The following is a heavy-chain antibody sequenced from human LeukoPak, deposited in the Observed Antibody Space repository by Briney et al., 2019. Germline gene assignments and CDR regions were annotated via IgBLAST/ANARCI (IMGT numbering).Heavy chain of an antibody. Sequence: QPGGSLRLSCAASGFFFNTYWMGWVRQAPGKGLEWVANIKQDGSEKYYVDSVKGQFTISRDNAKNSLFLQMNSLRAEDTAIYYCARVGSFTHQWSGWGQGTLVTVSS. CDR1: GFFFNTYW. V-gene: IGHV3-7*03. J-gene: IGHJ4*02. CDR2: IKQDGSEK. D-gene: IGHD2-15*01. CDR3: ARVGSFTHQWSG.